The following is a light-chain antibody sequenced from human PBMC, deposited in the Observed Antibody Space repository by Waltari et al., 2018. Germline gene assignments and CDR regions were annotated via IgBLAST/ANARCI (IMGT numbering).Light chain of an antibody. CDR1: QTVSAW. V-gene: IGKV1-5*03. J-gene: IGKJ1*01. Sequence: DIQMTQSPSTLSASVGDTVTITCRASQTVSAWLAWYQQKPGNAPKLLIYKASNLKSGVPSRFSGSGSGTEFTLTINSLQPDDFATYYCQHYNNYSGTFGQGTKVDIK. CDR2: KAS. CDR3: QHYNNYSGT.